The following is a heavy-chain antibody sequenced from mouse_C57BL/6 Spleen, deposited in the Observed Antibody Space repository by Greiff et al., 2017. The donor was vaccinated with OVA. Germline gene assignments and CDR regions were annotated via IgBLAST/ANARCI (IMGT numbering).Heavy chain of an antibody. Sequence: VQLQQPGAELVRPGSSVKLSCKASGYTFTSYWMDWVKPRPGQGLEWIGNIYPSDSETHYNQKFKDKATLTVDKSSSTAYMQLSSLTSEDSAVYYCARDFAAQGPCAYWGQGTLVTVSA. J-gene: IGHJ3*01. V-gene: IGHV1-61*01. D-gene: IGHD3-2*02. CDR3: ARDFAAQGPCAY. CDR2: IYPSDSET. CDR1: GYTFTSYW.